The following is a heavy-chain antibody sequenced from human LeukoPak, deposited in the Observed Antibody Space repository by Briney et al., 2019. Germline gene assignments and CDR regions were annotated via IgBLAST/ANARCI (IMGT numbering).Heavy chain of an antibody. V-gene: IGHV3-48*03. J-gene: IGHJ4*02. D-gene: IGHD5-24*01. Sequence: GGSLRLSCAASGFTFSSYEMNWVRQAPGKGLEWVSYISSSGSTIYYADSVKGRFTISRDNSKNTLYLQMNSLRAEDTAVYYCAKDLDGWGLWGQGTLVTVSS. CDR1: GFTFSSYE. CDR3: AKDLDGWGL. CDR2: ISSSGSTI.